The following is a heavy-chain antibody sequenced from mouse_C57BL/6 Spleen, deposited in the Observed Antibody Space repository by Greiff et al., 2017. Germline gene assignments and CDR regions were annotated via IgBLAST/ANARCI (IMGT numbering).Heavy chain of an antibody. D-gene: IGHD2-3*01. CDR2: ISYDGSN. CDR3: ARVPDGSYYAMDY. V-gene: IGHV3-6*01. Sequence: EVQLQESGPGLVKPSQSLSLTCSVTGYSITSGYYWNWIRQFPGNKLEWLGYISYDGSNNYNPSLKNRISITRDTSKNQFFLKLNSVTTEDTATYYCARVPDGSYYAMDYWGQGTSVTVSS. J-gene: IGHJ4*01. CDR1: GYSITSGYY.